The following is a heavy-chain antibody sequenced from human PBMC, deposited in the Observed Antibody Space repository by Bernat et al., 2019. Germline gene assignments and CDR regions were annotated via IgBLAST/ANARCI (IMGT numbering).Heavy chain of an antibody. J-gene: IGHJ4*02. CDR3: AREGWSTLAAAGTGADY. D-gene: IGHD6-13*01. CDR2: IWWDASNT. CDR1: GFIFSSYG. Sequence: QVQLVESGGRVVQPGTSLRLSCEASGFIFSSYGMHWVRQAPGKGLEWVGVIWWDASNTHYSDAVRGRFIISRDDSKNTLFLQTNSLRGDDTAIYYCAREGWSTLAAAGTGADYWGQGTLVSVSS. V-gene: IGHV3-33*01.